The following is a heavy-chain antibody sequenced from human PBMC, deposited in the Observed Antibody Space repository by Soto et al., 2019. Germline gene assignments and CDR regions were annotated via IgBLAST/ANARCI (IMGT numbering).Heavy chain of an antibody. Sequence: QVQLVQSGAEVKKPGASVKVSCKASGYTFTNFGISWVRQAPGQGLEWMGWISAYNGNTNYAQNFQGRVTMTTDTATSKGYRELRGLRSDDTAVYYCPGGGTPIDSWGQGPLVTVSS. CDR3: PGGGTPIDS. D-gene: IGHD3-16*01. CDR2: ISAYNGNT. V-gene: IGHV1-18*01. CDR1: GYTFTNFG. J-gene: IGHJ4*02.